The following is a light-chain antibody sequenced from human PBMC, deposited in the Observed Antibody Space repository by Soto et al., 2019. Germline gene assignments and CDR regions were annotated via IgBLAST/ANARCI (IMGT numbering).Light chain of an antibody. CDR1: SSNIGSNT. J-gene: IGLJ1*01. V-gene: IGLV1-44*01. Sequence: QSVLTQPPSASGTPVQRVTISCSGSSSNIGSNTVNWYQQLPGTAPKLLIYNNNQRPSGVPDRFSGSKSGTSASLAISGLQSEDEADYYCAAWDDSLNGLVFGTGTKLTVL. CDR3: AAWDDSLNGLV. CDR2: NNN.